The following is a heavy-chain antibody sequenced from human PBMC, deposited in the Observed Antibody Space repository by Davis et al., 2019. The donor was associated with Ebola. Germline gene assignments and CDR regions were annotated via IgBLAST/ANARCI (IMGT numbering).Heavy chain of an antibody. CDR1: GYTFTNYY. J-gene: IGHJ4*02. V-gene: IGHV1-2*06. CDR2: INPNSGGT. Sequence: AASVKVSCKASGYTFTNYYMHWVRQAPGQGLEWMGRINPNSGGTNYAQKFQGRVTMTRDTSISTAYMELSRLRSDDTAVYYCARGCSSTSCYLFDYWGQGTLVTVSS. CDR3: ARGCSSTSCYLFDY. D-gene: IGHD2-2*01.